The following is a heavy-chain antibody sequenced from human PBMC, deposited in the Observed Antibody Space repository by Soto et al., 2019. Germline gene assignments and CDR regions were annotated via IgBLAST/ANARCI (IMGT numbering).Heavy chain of an antibody. V-gene: IGHV4-59*01. J-gene: IGHJ4*02. CDR2: TYYSGST. Sequence: SETLSLTCTVSGGSMVAYYWNWMRQPPGKGLQWIGYTYYSGSTTYNPSLKSRVTISVDSSKNQFSLKLDSVTPADTAVYYCARVRGTAGKRYFDYWGPGTLVTVSS. CDR3: ARVRGTAGKRYFDY. CDR1: GGSMVAYY. D-gene: IGHD6-13*01.